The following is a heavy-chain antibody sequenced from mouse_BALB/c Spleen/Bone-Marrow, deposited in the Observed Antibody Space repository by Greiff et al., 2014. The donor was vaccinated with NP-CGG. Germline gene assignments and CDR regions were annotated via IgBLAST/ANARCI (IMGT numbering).Heavy chain of an antibody. J-gene: IGHJ2*01. CDR3: SRGVLAYFDY. V-gene: IGHV1S135*01. CDR2: IDPYSGGT. D-gene: IGHD2-14*01. CDR1: GYAFTNYN. Sequence: SGPELVKPGASVKVSCKASGYAFTNYNMNWVKQSHGKSLEWIGYIDPYSGGTNYNQKFRGKATLTVDKSSSTAYMHLNSLTSEDFAVYYCSRGVLAYFDYWGQGTTLTVSS.